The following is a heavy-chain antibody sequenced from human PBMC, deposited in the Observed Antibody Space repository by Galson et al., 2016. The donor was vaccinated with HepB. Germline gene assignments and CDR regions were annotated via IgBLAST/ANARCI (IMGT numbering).Heavy chain of an antibody. J-gene: IGHJ1*01. V-gene: IGHV4-59*01. D-gene: IGHD3-16*01. CDR3: ARDGGQTGVGY. CDR2: IYHSGST. Sequence: ETLSLTCTVSGVSISTYFWSWIRQSPGKGLEWIGYIYHSGSTNYNPSLRSRVTISADTSKNQFSLTLTSVTAADTAVYYCARDGGQTGVGYWGQGTQVTISS. CDR1: GVSISTYF.